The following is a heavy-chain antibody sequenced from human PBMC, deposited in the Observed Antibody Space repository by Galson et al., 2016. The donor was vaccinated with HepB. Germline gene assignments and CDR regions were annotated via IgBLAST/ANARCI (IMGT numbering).Heavy chain of an antibody. CDR3: ARGGVVARYFEL. J-gene: IGHJ2*01. CDR1: RFTVSSNY. D-gene: IGHD2-15*01. Sequence: SLRLSCAASRFTVSSNYMSWVRQAPGKGLECVSIIYSSGSTFYADSVKGRFTISRDKSKNTLYLQMNTLRAEDTAVYYCARGGVVARYFELWGRGTLVTVSS. V-gene: IGHV3-66*01. CDR2: IYSSGST.